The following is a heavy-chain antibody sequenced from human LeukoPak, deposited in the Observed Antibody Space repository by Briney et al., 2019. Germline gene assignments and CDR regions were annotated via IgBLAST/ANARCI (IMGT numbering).Heavy chain of an antibody. CDR2: ISSNGGST. CDR3: VKDSSSGSYFDY. V-gene: IGHV3-64D*06. D-gene: IGHD3-10*01. Sequence: GGSLRLSCSASGFTFSRYAMHWVRQAPGKGPEYVSAISSNGGSTYYADSVKGRFTISRDNSRNTLHLRMSSLRVEDTAVYYCVKDSSSGSYFDYWGQGTLVTVSS. J-gene: IGHJ4*02. CDR1: GFTFSRYA.